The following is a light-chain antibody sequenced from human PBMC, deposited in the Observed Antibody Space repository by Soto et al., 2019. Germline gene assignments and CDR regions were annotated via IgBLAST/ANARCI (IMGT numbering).Light chain of an antibody. CDR2: GAS. CDR3: QQYNNWPPYT. CDR1: QSVSSN. Sequence: EIVMTQSPATLSVSPGERVTLSCRASQSVSSNLAWYQQKPGQAPRLLIYGASTRATGIPARFSGSGSGTDFTLTISSLQSEDFAVYYCQQYNNWPPYTVGQGTKLEIK. J-gene: IGKJ2*01. V-gene: IGKV3-15*01.